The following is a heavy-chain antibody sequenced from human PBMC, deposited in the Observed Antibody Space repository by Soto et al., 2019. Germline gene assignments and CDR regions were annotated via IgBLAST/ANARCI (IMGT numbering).Heavy chain of an antibody. CDR1: GFTFSSYG. CDR3: AKDVAYCSGGSCYSALDY. V-gene: IGHV3-30*18. CDR2: ISYDGSNK. D-gene: IGHD2-15*01. Sequence: QVQLVESGGGVVQPGRSLRLSCAASGFTFSSYGMHWVRQAPGKGLEWVAVISYDGSNKYYADSVKGRFTISRDNSKNTLYLQMNSLRAEDTAVYYCAKDVAYCSGGSCYSALDYWGQGTLVTVSS. J-gene: IGHJ4*02.